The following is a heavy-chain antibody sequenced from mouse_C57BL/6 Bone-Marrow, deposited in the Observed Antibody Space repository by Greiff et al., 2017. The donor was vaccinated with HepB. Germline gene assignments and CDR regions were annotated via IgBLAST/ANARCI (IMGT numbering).Heavy chain of an antibody. CDR1: GFTFSSYA. D-gene: IGHD1-1*01. CDR3: ATPYYGSSSFDY. J-gene: IGHJ2*01. V-gene: IGHV5-4*03. CDR2: ISDGGSYT. Sequence: DVKLVESGGGLVKPGGSLKLSCAASGFTFSSYAMSWVRQTPEKRLEWVATISDGGSYTYYPDNVKGRFTISRDNAKNNLYLQMSHLKSEDTAMYYCATPYYGSSSFDYGGQGTTLTVSS.